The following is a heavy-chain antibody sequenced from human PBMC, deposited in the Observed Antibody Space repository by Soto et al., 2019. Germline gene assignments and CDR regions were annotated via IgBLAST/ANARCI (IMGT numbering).Heavy chain of an antibody. J-gene: IGHJ4*02. CDR1: GFTFDKVW. CDR3: TTGRDDLLY. Sequence: EVQLVESGGGLVKPGGSLRLSCAVSGFTFDKVWMNWVRQAPGKGLEWVGGIKSKTDGGTTDYAAPGKGRFTISREDSKNMLYLQMNSLKTEDTGMYFCTTGRDDLLYWGQGTLVTVSS. CDR2: IKSKTDGGTT. V-gene: IGHV3-15*07. D-gene: IGHD1-26*01.